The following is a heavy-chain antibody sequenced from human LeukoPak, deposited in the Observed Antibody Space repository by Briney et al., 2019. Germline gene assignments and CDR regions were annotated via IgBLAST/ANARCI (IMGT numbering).Heavy chain of an antibody. J-gene: IGHJ6*02. CDR3: ARVLLPLYGMDV. D-gene: IGHD3-22*01. CDR1: GFTFSSYG. CDR2: IWYDGSNK. Sequence: GGSLRLSCAASGFTFSSYGMHWVRQAPGKGLEWVAVIWYDGSNKYYADSVKGRFTISRDNSKNTLYLQMNSLRAEDTAVYYCARVLLPLYGMDVWGQGTTVTVSS. V-gene: IGHV3-33*01.